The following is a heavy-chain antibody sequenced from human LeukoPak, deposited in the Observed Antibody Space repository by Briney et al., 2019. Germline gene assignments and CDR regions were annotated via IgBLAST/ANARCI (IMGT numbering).Heavy chain of an antibody. CDR3: ARRIAASYNWCDP. CDR2: IYYSGST. Sequence: TSETLSLTCTVSGVPLRSYYRRWLRQPPGKGLEWIGYIYYSGSTNYNPSLKSRVTISVDTSKNQFSLKLRSVTAADTAVYYLARRIAASYNWCDPWAQGTLVTVSS. J-gene: IGHJ5*02. V-gene: IGHV4-59*08. D-gene: IGHD6-6*01. CDR1: GVPLRSYY.